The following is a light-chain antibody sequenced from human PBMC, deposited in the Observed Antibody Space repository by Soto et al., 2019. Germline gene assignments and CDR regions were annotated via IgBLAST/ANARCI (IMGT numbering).Light chain of an antibody. CDR1: QSVSSSY. V-gene: IGKV3-20*01. CDR2: GAS. J-gene: IGKJ2*01. CDR3: QQYGSSPNT. Sequence: EIVLTQSPGTLSLSPGERATLSCRASQSVSSSYLAWYQQKPGQAPRLLIYGASSRATSIPDRFSGSGSGTDFTLTISRLEPEDFAVYYYQQYGSSPNTFGQGTKLEIK.